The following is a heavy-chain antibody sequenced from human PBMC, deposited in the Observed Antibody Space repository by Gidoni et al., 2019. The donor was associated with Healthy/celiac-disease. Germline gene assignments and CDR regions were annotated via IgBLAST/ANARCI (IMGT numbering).Heavy chain of an antibody. D-gene: IGHD6-19*01. CDR3: ARDRTGDSSGWLLNYYYYGMDV. V-gene: IGHV4-61*01. CDR2: IYYSGST. Sequence: QVQLQESGPGLVKPSETLSLTCTVSGGSVSSGSYYWSWIRQPPGKGLEWIGYIYYSGSTNYNPSLKSRVTISVDTSKNQFSLKLSSVTAADTAVYYCARDRTGDSSGWLLNYYYYGMDVWGQGTTVTVSS. CDR1: GGSVSSGSYY. J-gene: IGHJ6*02.